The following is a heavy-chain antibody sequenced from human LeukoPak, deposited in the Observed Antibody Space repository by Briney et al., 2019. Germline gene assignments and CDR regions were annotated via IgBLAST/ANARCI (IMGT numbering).Heavy chain of an antibody. V-gene: IGHV3-48*01. Sequence: GGSLRLSCAASGFTLSTYIMNWVRQAPGKGLQWFSYISSSSSTIYYADSVKGRFTISRDNAKNSLYLQMNSLRGEDTAVYYCAREYSSSSGRAFDIWGQGTMVTVSS. J-gene: IGHJ3*02. CDR3: AREYSSSSGRAFDI. D-gene: IGHD6-6*01. CDR1: GFTLSTYI. CDR2: ISSSSSTI.